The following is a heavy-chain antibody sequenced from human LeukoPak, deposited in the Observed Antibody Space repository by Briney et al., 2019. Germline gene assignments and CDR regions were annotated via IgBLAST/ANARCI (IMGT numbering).Heavy chain of an antibody. CDR1: RVTPTSDW. D-gene: IGHD2-2*02. Sequence: PGRTPRPPRAPSRVTPTSDWTRSGRQTPRKGQVWVSRINSAVRTTSYADSVKGRFTISRDNAKTALYLQMNSLRAEDTAVYYCARDLPAAIHYCYYYGMDVWGQGTTVTVSS. V-gene: IGHV3-74*01. CDR3: ARDLPAAIHYCYYYGMDV. CDR2: INSAVRTT. J-gene: IGHJ6*02.